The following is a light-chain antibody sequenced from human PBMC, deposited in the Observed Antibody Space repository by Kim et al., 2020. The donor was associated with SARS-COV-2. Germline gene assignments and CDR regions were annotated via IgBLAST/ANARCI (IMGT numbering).Light chain of an antibody. Sequence: QSALTQPPSVSGSPGQSVTISCTGTSSDVGSYDRVSWYQQPPGTAPKLMIYEVSNRPSGVPDRFSGSKSGNTVSLAISGLQAEDEADYYCSSYTTSKTFVFGTGTKVTVL. J-gene: IGLJ1*01. CDR3: SSYTTSKTFV. CDR1: SSDVGSYDR. CDR2: EVS. V-gene: IGLV2-18*02.